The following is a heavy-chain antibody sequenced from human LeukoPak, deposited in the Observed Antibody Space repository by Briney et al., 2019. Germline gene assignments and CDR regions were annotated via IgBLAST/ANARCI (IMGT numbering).Heavy chain of an antibody. CDR2: ISWNSGSI. Sequence: PGGSLRLSCAASGFTFDDYAMHWVRQAPGKGLEWVSGISWNSGSIGYADSVKGRFTISRDNAKNSLYLQMNSLRAEDTAVYYCARRHPSYYYDSSGYSKAFDIWGQGTMVTVSS. J-gene: IGHJ3*02. V-gene: IGHV3-9*01. CDR1: GFTFDDYA. CDR3: ARRHPSYYYDSSGYSKAFDI. D-gene: IGHD3-22*01.